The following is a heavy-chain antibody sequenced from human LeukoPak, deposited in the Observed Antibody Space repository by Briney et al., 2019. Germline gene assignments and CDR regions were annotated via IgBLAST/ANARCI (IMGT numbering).Heavy chain of an antibody. D-gene: IGHD3-22*01. Sequence: ASVKVSCKASGYTFSNYGITWVRQAPGQGFEWMGWFSGFNGHTQIAQKVQGRVMLTTDTSTNTAYMELSSLRSDDAAVYFCARVHYDSSGLLDPWGQGTLVTVSS. CDR2: FSGFNGHT. CDR1: GYTFSNYG. J-gene: IGHJ5*02. CDR3: ARVHYDSSGLLDP. V-gene: IGHV1-18*04.